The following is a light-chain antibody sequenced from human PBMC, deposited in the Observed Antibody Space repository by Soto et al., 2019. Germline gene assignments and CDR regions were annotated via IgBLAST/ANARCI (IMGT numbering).Light chain of an antibody. Sequence: DIQMTQAPSTLSASVGDRVTITCRASQSITHWLAWYQQKPGKAPKFLIYKASNLEGGVPSRFRGSGSGTEFTLTISSVQPDDFATYYCQYWDDYSWTFGQGTKVEIK. J-gene: IGKJ1*01. CDR3: QYWDDYSWT. CDR1: QSITHW. CDR2: KAS. V-gene: IGKV1-5*03.